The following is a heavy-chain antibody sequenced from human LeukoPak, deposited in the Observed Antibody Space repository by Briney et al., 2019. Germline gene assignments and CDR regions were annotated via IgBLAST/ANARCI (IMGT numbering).Heavy chain of an antibody. D-gene: IGHD3-22*01. CDR2: IYYSGST. V-gene: IGHV4-59*01. CDR1: GGSISSYY. CDR3: ARDQYYYDSSGLIVFDY. Sequence: PSETLSLTCTVSGGSISSYYWSWIRQPPGKGLEWIGYIYYSGSTNYKPSLKSRVTISVDTSKNQFSLKLSSVTAADTAVYYCARDQYYYDSSGLIVFDYWGQGTLVTVSS. J-gene: IGHJ4*02.